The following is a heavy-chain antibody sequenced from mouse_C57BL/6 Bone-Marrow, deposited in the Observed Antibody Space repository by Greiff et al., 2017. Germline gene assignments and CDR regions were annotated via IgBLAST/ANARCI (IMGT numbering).Heavy chain of an antibody. Sequence: QVQLQQPGAELVKPGASVKLSCEASGYTFTSYWMHRVKQRPGQGLEWIGMIHPNSGSTNYNEKFKSKATLTVDKSSSTAYMQLSSLTSEDSAVYYCARMLKQAWFAYWGQGTLVTVSA. V-gene: IGHV1-64*01. CDR1: GYTFTSYW. D-gene: IGHD1-3*01. CDR3: ARMLKQAWFAY. CDR2: IHPNSGST. J-gene: IGHJ3*01.